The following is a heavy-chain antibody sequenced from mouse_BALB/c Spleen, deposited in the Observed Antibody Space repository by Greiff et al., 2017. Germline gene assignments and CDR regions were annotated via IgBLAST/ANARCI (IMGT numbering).Heavy chain of an antibody. Sequence: QVQLKQSGAELMKPGASVKISFKATGYTFSSYWIEWVKQRPGHGLEWIGEILPGSGSTNYNEKFKGKATFTADTSSNTAYMQLSSLTSEDSAVYYCARREAYWGQGTLVTVSA. CDR2: ILPGSGST. J-gene: IGHJ3*01. CDR3: ARREAY. V-gene: IGHV1-9*01. CDR1: GYTFSSYW.